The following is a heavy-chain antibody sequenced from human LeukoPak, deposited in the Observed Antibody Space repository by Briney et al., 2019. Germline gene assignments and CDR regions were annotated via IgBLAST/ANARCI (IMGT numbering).Heavy chain of an antibody. CDR2: ISYDGSNK. Sequence: PGGSLRLSCAASGFTFSSYGMRWVRQAPGKGLEWVAVISYDGSNKYYADSVKGRFTISRHNSKNTPYLQMNSLRAEDTAVYYCAKMGGSNVAVAVWGQGTLVTVSS. D-gene: IGHD6-19*01. J-gene: IGHJ4*02. CDR3: AKMGGSNVAVAV. CDR1: GFTFSSYG. V-gene: IGHV3-30*18.